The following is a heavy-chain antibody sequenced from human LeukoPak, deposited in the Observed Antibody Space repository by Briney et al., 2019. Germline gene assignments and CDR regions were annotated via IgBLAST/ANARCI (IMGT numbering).Heavy chain of an antibody. CDR3: ARDHPYYYYGMDV. V-gene: IGHV3-23*01. J-gene: IGHJ6*02. CDR1: GITFSSHA. Sequence: GGSLRLSCAASGITFSSHAMSWVRQAPGKGLEWVSAISGSGGSTYYADSVKGRFTISRDNSKNTLYLQMNSLRAEDTAVYYCARDHPYYYYGMDVWGQGTTVTVSS. CDR2: ISGSGGST.